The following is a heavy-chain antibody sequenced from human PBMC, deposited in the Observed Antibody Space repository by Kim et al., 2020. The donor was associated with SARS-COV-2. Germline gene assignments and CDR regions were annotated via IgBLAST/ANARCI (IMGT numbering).Heavy chain of an antibody. D-gene: IGHD2-2*01. J-gene: IGHJ6*03. CDR1: GFIFSSYW. CDR3: VRGRVPAGVYYYYYIYV. Sequence: GGSLRLSCAASGFIFSSYWMSWVRQAPGKGPEWVANTRGDGDETYYVDAVEGRFTISRDNAKNSLYLQMNNLKAEDTAVYYCVRGRVPAGVYYYYYIYV. CDR2: TRGDGDET. V-gene: IGHV3-7*04.